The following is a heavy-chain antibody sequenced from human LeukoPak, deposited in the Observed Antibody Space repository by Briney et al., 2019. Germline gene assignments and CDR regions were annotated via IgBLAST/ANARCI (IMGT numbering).Heavy chain of an antibody. CDR1: GFTFSSYG. CDR3: AKDRRSGYCSSTSCYHYYYGMDV. J-gene: IGHJ6*02. Sequence: GGSLRLSCAASGFTFSSYGKHWVRQAPGKGLEWVAVISYDGSNKYYADSVKGRFTISRDNSKNTLYLQMNSLRAEDTAVYYCAKDRRSGYCSSTSCYHYYYGMDVWGQGTTVTVSS. V-gene: IGHV3-30*18. D-gene: IGHD2-2*01. CDR2: ISYDGSNK.